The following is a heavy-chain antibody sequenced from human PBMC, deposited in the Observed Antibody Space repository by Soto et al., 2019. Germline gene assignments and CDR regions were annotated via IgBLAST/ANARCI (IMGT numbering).Heavy chain of an antibody. CDR3: ARALAGLTVGYYMDV. CDR2: INPNSGGT. V-gene: IGHV1-2*04. J-gene: IGHJ6*03. D-gene: IGHD6-13*01. CDR1: GYTFTGYY. Sequence: ASVKVSCKASGYTFTGYYMHWVRQAPGQGLEWMGWINPNSGGTNYAQKFRGWVTMTRDTSISTAYMELSRLRSDDTAVYYCARALAGLTVGYYMDVWGKGTTVTVSS.